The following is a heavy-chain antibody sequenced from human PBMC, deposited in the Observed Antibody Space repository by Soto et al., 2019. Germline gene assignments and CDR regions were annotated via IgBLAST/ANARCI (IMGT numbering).Heavy chain of an antibody. J-gene: IGHJ3*02. CDR2: INPNSGGT. V-gene: IGHV1-2*04. Sequence: ASVKVSCKASGYTFTGYYMHWVRQAPGQGLEWMGWINPNSGGTNYAQKFQGWVTMTRDTSISTAYMELSRLRSDDTAVYYCARAKPGLGYCSGGSCYTDIEDHDAFDIWGQGTMVTVSS. CDR3: ARAKPGLGYCSGGSCYTDIEDHDAFDI. D-gene: IGHD2-15*01. CDR1: GYTFTGYY.